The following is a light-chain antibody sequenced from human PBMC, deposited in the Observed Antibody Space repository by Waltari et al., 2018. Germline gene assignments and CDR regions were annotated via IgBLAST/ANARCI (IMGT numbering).Light chain of an antibody. CDR2: HSS. J-gene: IGKJ1*01. Sequence: EIHMIQSPSTVFASVVERVAMSCRASQDIGTSLAWCQQKSVKAPSLLIYHSSTLQSRVPSRLSGASTGQVFTLTINHLLPYDFATYFCQPGDTSPPTFGPGTKVELK. CDR3: QPGDTSPPT. V-gene: IGKV1-12*01. CDR1: QDIGTS.